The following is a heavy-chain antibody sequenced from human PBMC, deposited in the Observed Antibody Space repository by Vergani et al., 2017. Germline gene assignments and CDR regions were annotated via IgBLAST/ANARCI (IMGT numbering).Heavy chain of an antibody. Sequence: EVELVQSGPEMRTPGESLKISCKGSEYSFGNYWIGWVRQMPGKALEWMGIIYPADSDTRYSPSFQGQVTISAEKSISTAFLQWDSLKASDTALYYCARHTTYTDSWCQGTLVTVSS. CDR1: EYSFGNYW. CDR3: ARHTTYTDS. D-gene: IGHD2/OR15-2a*01. CDR2: IYPADSDT. J-gene: IGHJ4*02. V-gene: IGHV5-51*01.